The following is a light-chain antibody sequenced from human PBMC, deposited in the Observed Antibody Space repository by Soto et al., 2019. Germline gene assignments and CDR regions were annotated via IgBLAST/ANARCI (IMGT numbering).Light chain of an antibody. CDR2: GAS. V-gene: IGKV3-20*01. CDR3: QKYGNLWT. CDR1: QNVSSNL. J-gene: IGKJ5*01. Sequence: TILTQSPRTLSLYPGDIATISRRASQNVSSNLLVWYQQHPGQAPRLLIYGASSRATGIPDRFSGSGSGTDFSLTIRRLEPDDFAVYYCQKYGNLWTFGQGTRLEIK.